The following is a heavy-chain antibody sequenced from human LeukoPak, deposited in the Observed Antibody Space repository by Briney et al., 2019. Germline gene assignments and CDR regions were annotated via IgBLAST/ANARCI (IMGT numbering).Heavy chain of an antibody. CDR3: AISIVVVPAAWTDAFDI. CDR2: INPNSGGT. Sequence: ASVKVSCKASGYTFTGYYMHWVRQAPGQGLEWMGWINPNSGGTNYAQKFQGRVTMTRDTSISTAYMELSRLRSDDTAVYHCAISIVVVPAAWTDAFDIWGQGTMVTVSS. J-gene: IGHJ3*02. V-gene: IGHV1-2*02. D-gene: IGHD2-2*01. CDR1: GYTFTGYY.